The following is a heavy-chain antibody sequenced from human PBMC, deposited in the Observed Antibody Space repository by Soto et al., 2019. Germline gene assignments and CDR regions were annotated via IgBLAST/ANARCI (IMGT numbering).Heavy chain of an antibody. CDR1: GFTVSNNS. CDR2: IFAGGGT. J-gene: IGHJ6*03. D-gene: IGHD3-10*01. V-gene: IGHV3-53*04. Sequence: EVQLVESGGDLVQPGGSLRLSCAASGFTVSNNSMSWVRQAPGKGLEWVSVIFAGGGTYYADSVKGRFAISRHNYKNTLYLQMNSLSAEDTAVYYCARCDYGWDDDYYYYMDVWGKGTTVTVSS. CDR3: ARCDYGWDDDYYYYMDV.